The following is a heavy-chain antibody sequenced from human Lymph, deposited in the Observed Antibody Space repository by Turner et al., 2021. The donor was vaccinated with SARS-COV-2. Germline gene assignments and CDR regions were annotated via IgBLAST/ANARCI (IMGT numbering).Heavy chain of an antibody. Sequence: QVQLVESGGGVVQPGRSLRLSCAASGFTFNNYHMHWVRQGPGKGLEWVEVISYDGSNKYYADAVKGRFTISRDNSKNTLYLQMNSLRAEDTAVYYCARDSSGSGTLDYWGQGTLVTVSS. CDR2: ISYDGSNK. CDR3: ARDSSGSGTLDY. D-gene: IGHD3-10*01. V-gene: IGHV3-30-3*01. CDR1: GFTFNNYH. J-gene: IGHJ4*02.